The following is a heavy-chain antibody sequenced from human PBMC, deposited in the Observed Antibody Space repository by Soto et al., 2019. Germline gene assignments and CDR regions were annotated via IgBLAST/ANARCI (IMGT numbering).Heavy chain of an antibody. Sequence: QVQLVESGGGVVQPGRSLRLSCAASGFTFSSYGMHWVRQAPGKGLEWVAVIWYDGSNKYYADSVKGRFTISRDNSKNTLYLQMNRLRAEDMAVYYCARVSGSSSSKAYYYYGMDVWGQGTTVTVSS. CDR1: GFTFSSYG. J-gene: IGHJ6*02. V-gene: IGHV3-33*01. D-gene: IGHD3-10*01. CDR2: IWYDGSNK. CDR3: ARVSGSSSSKAYYYYGMDV.